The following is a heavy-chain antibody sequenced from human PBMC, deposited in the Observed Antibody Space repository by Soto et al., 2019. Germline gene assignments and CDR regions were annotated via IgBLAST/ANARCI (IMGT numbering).Heavy chain of an antibody. V-gene: IGHV4-30-4*02. CDR1: GGSISDGDYY. J-gene: IGHJ6*02. CDR2: MYYSGST. Sequence: KPSDTLSLTCTVSGGSISDGDYYWSWIRQPPGKGLEWIGYMYYSGSTYYNPSLKSRVTISVDTSKNQFSLNLNSVTAADTAVYYCARDIVVVVPATRHYYGMDVWGQGTTVTVSS. CDR3: ARDIVVVVPATRHYYGMDV. D-gene: IGHD2-15*01.